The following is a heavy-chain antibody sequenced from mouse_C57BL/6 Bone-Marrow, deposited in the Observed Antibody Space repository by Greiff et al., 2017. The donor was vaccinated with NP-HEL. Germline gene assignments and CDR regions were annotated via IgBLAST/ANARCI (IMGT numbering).Heavy chain of an antibody. J-gene: IGHJ1*03. CDR2: IHPSDSDT. V-gene: IGHV1-74*01. D-gene: IGHD2-4*01. CDR3: AIRDYDWYFDV. Sequence: VQLQQPGAELVKPGASVKVSCKASGYTFTSYWMHWVKQRPGQGLEWIGRIHPSDSDTNYNQKFKGKATLTVDKSSSTAYLQRSSLTSEDSAVYYCAIRDYDWYFDVWGTGTTVTVSS. CDR1: GYTFTSYW.